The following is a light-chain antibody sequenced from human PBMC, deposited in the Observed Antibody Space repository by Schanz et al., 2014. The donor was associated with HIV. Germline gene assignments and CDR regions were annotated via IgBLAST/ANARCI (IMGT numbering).Light chain of an antibody. CDR1: SSNIGSNY. CDR3: SSYGGGDTLL. CDR2: RNN. J-gene: IGLJ3*02. Sequence: QSVLTQPPSASGTPGQRVTISCSGSSSNIGSNYVYWYQQLPGTAPKLLIYRNNQRPSGVPDRFSGSKSGNTASLTVSGLQADDEADYYCSSYGGGDTLLFGGGTKLTVL. V-gene: IGLV1-47*01.